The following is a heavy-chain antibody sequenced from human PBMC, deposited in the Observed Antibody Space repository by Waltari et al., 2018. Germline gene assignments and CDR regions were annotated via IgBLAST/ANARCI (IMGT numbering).Heavy chain of an antibody. D-gene: IGHD1-26*01. CDR1: GGTFSSYA. J-gene: IGHJ3*02. CDR3: ATLPLGQGDAFDI. CDR2: IIPILGIA. V-gene: IGHV1-69*04. Sequence: QVQLVQSGAEVKKPGSSVKVSCKASGGTFSSYAISWVRQAPGQGLEWMGGIIPILGIANYAQKFQGRVTITADESTSTAYMELSSLRSEDTAVYYCATLPLGQGDAFDIWGQGTMVTVSS.